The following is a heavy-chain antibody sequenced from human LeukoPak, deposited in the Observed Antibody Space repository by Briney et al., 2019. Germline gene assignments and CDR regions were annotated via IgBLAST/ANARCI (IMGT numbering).Heavy chain of an antibody. CDR2: ISAYNGNT. V-gene: IGHV1-18*01. CDR3: ARDSDYGDYEY. J-gene: IGHJ4*02. D-gene: IGHD4-17*01. CDR1: GYTFTTYG. Sequence: ASVKVSCKASGYTFTTYGINWVRQAPGQGLEWMGWISAYNGNTNYAQNLQGRVTVTTDASTNTAYMELRSLRSGDTAVYYCARDSDYGDYEYWGQGTLVTVSS.